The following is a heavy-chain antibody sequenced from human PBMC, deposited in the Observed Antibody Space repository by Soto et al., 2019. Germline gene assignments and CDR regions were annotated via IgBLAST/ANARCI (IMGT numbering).Heavy chain of an antibody. Sequence: QVHLVQSGVEVKTPGASVKVSCQASGYTFFTYDISWVRLAPGQGLEWMGWISTYSGYTKYAQKFQGRVTMTTDTSTTTAYLELRSLRSDDTAVYYCARHHGPTTSENWFDPWGQGTLVTVSS. D-gene: IGHD5-12*01. CDR1: GYTFFTYD. V-gene: IGHV1-18*01. J-gene: IGHJ5*02. CDR2: ISTYSGYT. CDR3: ARHHGPTTSENWFDP.